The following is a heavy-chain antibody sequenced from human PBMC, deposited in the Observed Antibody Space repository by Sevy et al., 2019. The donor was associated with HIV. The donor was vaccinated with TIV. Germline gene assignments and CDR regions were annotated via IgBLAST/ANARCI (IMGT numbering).Heavy chain of an antibody. J-gene: IGHJ3*02. Sequence: GGSLRLSCAASGFTFSSYEMNWVRQAPGKGLELVSYISSSCSTIYYADSVKGRFTISRDNAKNSLYLQMNSLRAEDKAVYYCASEGRRYYYDSPNAFDIWGQGTMVTVSS. CDR2: ISSSCSTI. CDR3: ASEGRRYYYDSPNAFDI. V-gene: IGHV3-48*03. D-gene: IGHD3-22*01. CDR1: GFTFSSYE.